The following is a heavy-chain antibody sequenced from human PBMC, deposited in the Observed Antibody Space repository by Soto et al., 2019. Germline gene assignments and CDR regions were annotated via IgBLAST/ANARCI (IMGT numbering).Heavy chain of an antibody. Sequence: QVQLVQSGAEVKKPGASVKVSCKASGYTFTGYYMHWVRQAPGQGLEWMGWINPNSGGTNYAQKFQGRVTMTRDTSIRTPHMQLSRLGSDETAVYYCARDAIVAATAPLPYWFDTRGQGTLVPVSS. D-gene: IGHD2-15*01. CDR1: GYTFTGYY. J-gene: IGHJ5*02. CDR2: INPNSGGT. V-gene: IGHV1-2*02. CDR3: ARDAIVAATAPLPYWFDT.